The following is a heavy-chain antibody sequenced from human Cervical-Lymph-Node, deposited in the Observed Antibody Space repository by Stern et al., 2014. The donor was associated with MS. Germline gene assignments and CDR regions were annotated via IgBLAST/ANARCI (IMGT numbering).Heavy chain of an antibody. J-gene: IGHJ6*02. D-gene: IGHD3-10*01. CDR1: GFPFDDYA. V-gene: IGHV3-9*01. CDR3: AKDLLRVWFGALSGMDV. CDR2: IAWNSGSI. Sequence: QLVESGGGLVQPGRSLRLSCAASGFPFDDYAMHWVRQAPGKGLAWVSGIAWNSGSIGYADSVKGRFTIYRDNAKNSLYLQMNSLRAEDTALYYCAKDLLRVWFGALSGMDVWGQGTAVTVSS.